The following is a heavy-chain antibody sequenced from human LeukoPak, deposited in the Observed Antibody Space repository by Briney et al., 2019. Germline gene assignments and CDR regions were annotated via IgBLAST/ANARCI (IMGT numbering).Heavy chain of an antibody. CDR2: IYHSGST. D-gene: IGHD3-22*01. CDR1: GYSISSGYY. V-gene: IGHV4-38-2*02. J-gene: IGHJ3*02. CDR3: ARDREYYYDSSGYYSDAFDI. Sequence: SETLSLTCTVSGYSISSGYYWGWLRQPPGKRLEWIGSIYHSGSTYYNPSLKSRVTISVDTSKNQFSLQLSSVTAADTAVYYCARDREYYYDSSGYYSDAFDIWGQGTMVTVSS.